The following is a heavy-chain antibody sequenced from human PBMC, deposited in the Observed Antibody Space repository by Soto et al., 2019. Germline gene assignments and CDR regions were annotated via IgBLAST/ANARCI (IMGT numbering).Heavy chain of an antibody. CDR1: GGSISSSSYY. Sequence: PSETLSLTCTVSGGSISSSSYYWGWIRQPPGKGLEWIGSIYYSGSTYYNPSLKSRVTISVDTSKNQFSLKLSSVTAADPAVYYCARLGGYYRGFDYWGQGTLVTVSS. V-gene: IGHV4-39*01. J-gene: IGHJ4*02. CDR2: IYYSGST. CDR3: ARLGGYYRGFDY. D-gene: IGHD3-3*01.